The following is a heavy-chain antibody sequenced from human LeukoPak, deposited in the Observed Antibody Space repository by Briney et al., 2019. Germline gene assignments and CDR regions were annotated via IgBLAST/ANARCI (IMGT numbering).Heavy chain of an antibody. Sequence: ASVQVSCKPSGYTFTTYGLIWVRQAPGQGLEWMGWISENKGNTNHAQRFQGRVTMTTDTSTNTAYMELKSLRSDDTAVYYCARGIAVTREFDQWGQGTLVIVSS. CDR1: GYTFTTYG. CDR2: ISENKGNT. D-gene: IGHD6-19*01. CDR3: ARGIAVTREFDQ. J-gene: IGHJ4*02. V-gene: IGHV1-18*04.